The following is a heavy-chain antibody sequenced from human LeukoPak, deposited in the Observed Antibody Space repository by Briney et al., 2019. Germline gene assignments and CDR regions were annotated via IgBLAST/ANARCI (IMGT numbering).Heavy chain of an antibody. Sequence: PGGSLRLSCAASGFNFSSNYMSWVRQAPGKGLEWVSVVYTGGTTYYTDSVKGRFTISRDNSKNNLYLQMNSLRAEGTAVYYCARINWGYVDYWGQGTLVTVSS. J-gene: IGHJ4*02. D-gene: IGHD7-27*01. CDR3: ARINWGYVDY. CDR1: GFNFSSNY. CDR2: VYTGGTT. V-gene: IGHV3-53*01.